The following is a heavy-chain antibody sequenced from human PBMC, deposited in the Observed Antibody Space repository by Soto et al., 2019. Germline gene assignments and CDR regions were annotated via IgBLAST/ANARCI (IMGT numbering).Heavy chain of an antibody. Sequence: LGLCFCPSAFTFSSYPRSWVRQARGKGLEWVSAISGSGGSTYDADSVKGRFTISRDNSKNTLYLKMNSLRAEDTAVYYCAKDASDRASGGNWFDPWGEGAQVTVSS. CDR1: AFTFSSYP. J-gene: IGHJ5*02. V-gene: IGHV3-23*01. CDR2: ISGSGGST. CDR3: AKDASDRASGGNWFDP. D-gene: IGHD2-15*01.